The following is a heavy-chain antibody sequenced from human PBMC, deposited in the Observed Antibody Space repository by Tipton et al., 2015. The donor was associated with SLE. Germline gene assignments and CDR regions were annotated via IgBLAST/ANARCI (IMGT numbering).Heavy chain of an antibody. D-gene: IGHD4-17*01. CDR1: GFIFSSYS. Sequence: GSLRLSCAASGFIFSSYSMNWVRQAPGKGLEWVSSISSSSSYIYYADSVKGRFTISRDNAKNSLYLQMNSLRAEDTAVYYCARSGPSTVTWGYFDLWGRGTLVTVSS. J-gene: IGHJ2*01. CDR3: ARSGPSTVTWGYFDL. V-gene: IGHV3-21*01. CDR2: ISSSSSYI.